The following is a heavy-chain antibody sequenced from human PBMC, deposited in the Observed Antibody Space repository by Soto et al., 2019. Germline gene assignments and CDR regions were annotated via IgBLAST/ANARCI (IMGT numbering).Heavy chain of an antibody. CDR3: ARGNHRWLQLWYFDL. Sequence: QVQLVQSGAEMNKRGSSVTVSCKASGGTFSSYTISWVRQAPGQGLEWMGGIIPIFGTANYAQKFQGRVTITADESTSTAYMELSSLRSEDTAVYYCARGNHRWLQLWYFDLWGRGTLVTVSS. CDR2: IIPIFGTA. D-gene: IGHD5-12*01. J-gene: IGHJ2*01. V-gene: IGHV1-69*12. CDR1: GGTFSSYT.